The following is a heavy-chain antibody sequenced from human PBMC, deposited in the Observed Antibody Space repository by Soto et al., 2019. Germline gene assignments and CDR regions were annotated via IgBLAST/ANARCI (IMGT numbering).Heavy chain of an antibody. J-gene: IGHJ6*02. CDR3: ARGDPFYGMDV. V-gene: IGHV4-30-4*01. CDR1: GGSISSGDYY. CDR2: IYYSGST. Sequence: QVQLQESGPGLVKPSQTLSLTCTVSGGSISSGDYYWSWIRQPPGKGLEWIGYIYYSGSTYYNPSLKRRVTISVDTSKHQFSLKLSSVTAADTAVYSCARGDPFYGMDVWGQGTTVTVSS.